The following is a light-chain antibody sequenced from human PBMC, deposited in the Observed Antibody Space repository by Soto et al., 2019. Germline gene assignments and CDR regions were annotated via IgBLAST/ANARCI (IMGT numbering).Light chain of an antibody. Sequence: EIVMTQSPATLPVSPGERATLSCRASQSVSSNLAWYQQKPGQAPRFLIYGASTRATGIPARFSGSGSGTEFTLTISSLQSEDFAIYYCQQYNIWPPEVTFGPGTKVDIK. CDR1: QSVSSN. CDR2: GAS. CDR3: QQYNIWPPEVT. J-gene: IGKJ3*01. V-gene: IGKV3-15*01.